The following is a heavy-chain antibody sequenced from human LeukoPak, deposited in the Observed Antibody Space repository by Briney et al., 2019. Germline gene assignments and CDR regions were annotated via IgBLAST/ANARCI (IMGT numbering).Heavy chain of an antibody. J-gene: IGHJ4*02. CDR2: INAGNGNT. V-gene: IGHV1-3*01. CDR1: GYTFTIYA. Sequence: ASVKVSCKASGYTFTIYAMHWVRQAPGQRLEWMGWINAGNGNTKYSQKFQGRVTITRDTSASTAYMELSSLRSEDTAVYYCAARSESSGWPDYWGQGTLVTVSS. D-gene: IGHD6-19*01. CDR3: AARSESSGWPDY.